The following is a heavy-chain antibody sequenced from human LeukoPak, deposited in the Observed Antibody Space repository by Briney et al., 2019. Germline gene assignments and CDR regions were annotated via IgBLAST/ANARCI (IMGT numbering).Heavy chain of an antibody. CDR1: GFTFSSYA. CDR2: ISGSGGST. Sequence: GGSLRLSCAASGFTFSSYAMSWVRQAPGKGLEWVSAISGSGGSTYYAGSVKGRFTISRDNSKNTLYLQMNSLRAEDTAVYYCAKEWRAVGATFPLDYWGQGTLVTVSS. CDR3: AKEWRAVGATFPLDY. D-gene: IGHD1-26*01. J-gene: IGHJ4*02. V-gene: IGHV3-23*01.